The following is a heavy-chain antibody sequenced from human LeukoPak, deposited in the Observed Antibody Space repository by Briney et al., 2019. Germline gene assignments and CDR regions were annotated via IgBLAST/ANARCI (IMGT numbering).Heavy chain of an antibody. CDR2: IIPIFGTA. Sequence: ASVKVSCKASGGTFSSYAISWVRQAPGQGLEWMGGIIPIFGTANYAQKFQGRVTITTDESTSTAYMELSSLRSEDTAVYYCARSQYQLPGTYYYYYYMDVWGKGTTVTVSS. D-gene: IGHD2-2*01. V-gene: IGHV1-69*05. J-gene: IGHJ6*03. CDR1: GGTFSSYA. CDR3: ARSQYQLPGTYYYYYYMDV.